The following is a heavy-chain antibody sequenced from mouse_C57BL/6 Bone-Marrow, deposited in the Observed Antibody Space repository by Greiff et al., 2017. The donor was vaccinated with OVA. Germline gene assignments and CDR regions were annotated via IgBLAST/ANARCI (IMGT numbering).Heavy chain of an antibody. CDR3: ERGSWFAY. Sequence: LVESGAELMKPGASVKLSCKATGYTFTGYWIEWVKQRPGHGFEWIGEILPGSGSTNYNELFMGKATITADTTTNTAQVQHSSLKAEDSDIWYCERGSWFAYWGQGTLVTVSA. CDR1: GYTFTGYW. J-gene: IGHJ3*01. V-gene: IGHV1-9*01. CDR2: ILPGSGST.